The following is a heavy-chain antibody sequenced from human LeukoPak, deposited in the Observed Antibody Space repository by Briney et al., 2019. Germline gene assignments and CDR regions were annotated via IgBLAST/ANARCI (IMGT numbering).Heavy chain of an antibody. D-gene: IGHD3-22*01. J-gene: IGHJ4*02. CDR1: GFTFSSYW. V-gene: IGHV3-74*01. Sequence: GGSLRLSCAVSGFTFSSYWMQWVRQAPGKGLVWVSRINSDGSSTSYADSVKGRFTISRDNAKNTLYLQMNSLRAEDTAVYYCAKASNDSSGYYLYYFDYWGQGTLVTVSS. CDR2: INSDGSST. CDR3: AKASNDSSGYYLYYFDY.